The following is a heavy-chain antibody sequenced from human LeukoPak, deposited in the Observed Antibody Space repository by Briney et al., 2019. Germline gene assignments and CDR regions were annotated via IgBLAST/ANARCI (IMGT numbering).Heavy chain of an antibody. V-gene: IGHV1-2*02. CDR2: INPNSGGT. CDR3: ARAVPPLRFLEWLPIDY. CDR1: GYTFTGYY. J-gene: IGHJ4*02. D-gene: IGHD3-3*01. Sequence: ASVKVSCKASGYTFTGYYMHWVRQAPGQGLEWMGWINPNSGGTNYAQKFQGRVTMTRDTSISTAYMELSRLRSDDTAVYYCARAVPPLRFLEWLPIDYWGQGTLVTVSS.